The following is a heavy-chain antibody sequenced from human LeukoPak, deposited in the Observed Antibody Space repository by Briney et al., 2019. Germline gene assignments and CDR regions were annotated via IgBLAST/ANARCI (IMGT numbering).Heavy chain of an antibody. J-gene: IGHJ6*03. Sequence: GGSLRLSCAASGFTFSSYWMHWVRQAPGKGLVWVSRINSDGSSTSYADSVKGRFTIPRDNAKNTLYLQMNSLRAEDTAVYYCAKDAAYYYYMDVWGKGTTVTVSS. CDR2: INSDGSST. CDR1: GFTFSSYW. CDR3: AKDAAYYYYMDV. D-gene: IGHD2-15*01. V-gene: IGHV3-74*01.